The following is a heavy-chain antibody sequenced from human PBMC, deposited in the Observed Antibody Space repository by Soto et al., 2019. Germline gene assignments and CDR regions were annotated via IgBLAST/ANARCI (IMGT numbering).Heavy chain of an antibody. CDR3: ARDPSEGRVGNWFES. CDR2: ISSSTSYV. J-gene: IGHJ5*01. CDR1: GFTFSRYG. V-gene: IGHV3-21*06. Sequence: GWSLRLSCAASGFTFSRYGMNWLRQAPGKGLEWVASISSSTSYVYYADSVKGRFSTSRDNAKNTLYLEMYGLRTEDTAVYYCARDPSEGRVGNWFESWGQGTLVTVSS. D-gene: IGHD2-2*01.